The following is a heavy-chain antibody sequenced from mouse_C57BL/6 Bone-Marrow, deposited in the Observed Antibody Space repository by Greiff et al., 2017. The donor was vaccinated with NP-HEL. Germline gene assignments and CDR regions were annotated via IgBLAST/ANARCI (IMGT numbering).Heavy chain of an antibody. J-gene: IGHJ2*01. CDR3: ARLHYGSSPFDY. Sequence: VQLQPSGAELARPGASVKLSCKASGYTFTSYGISWVKQRTGQGLEWIGEIYPRSGNTYYNEKFKGKATLTADKSSSTAYMELRSLTSEDSAVYFCARLHYGSSPFDYWGQGTTLTVSS. CDR2: IYPRSGNT. CDR1: GYTFTSYG. V-gene: IGHV1-81*01. D-gene: IGHD1-1*01.